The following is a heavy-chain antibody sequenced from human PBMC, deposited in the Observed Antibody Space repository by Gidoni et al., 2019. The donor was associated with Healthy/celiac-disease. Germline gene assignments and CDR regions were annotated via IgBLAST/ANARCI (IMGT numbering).Heavy chain of an antibody. CDR3: TRSALRLGELYMV. V-gene: IGHV3-73*02. J-gene: IGHJ4*02. D-gene: IGHD3-16*01. Sequence: EVQLVESGGGLVQPGGSLKLSCAASGFPFRGSAMHWVRQASGKGLEWVGRIRSKANSYATAYAASVKGRFTISRDDSKNTAYLQMNSLKTEDTAVYYCTRSALRLGELYMVWGQGTLVTVSS. CDR2: IRSKANSYAT. CDR1: GFPFRGSA.